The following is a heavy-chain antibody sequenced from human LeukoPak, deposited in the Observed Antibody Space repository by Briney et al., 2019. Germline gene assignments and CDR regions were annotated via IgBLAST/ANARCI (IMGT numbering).Heavy chain of an antibody. CDR2: INAGNGNT. D-gene: IGHD2-15*01. J-gene: IGHJ6*03. CDR3: ARGVVAADNYPVYYYMDV. CDR1: GYTFTNYD. Sequence: GASVKVSCKASGYTFTNYDINWVRQATGQGLEWMGWINAGNGNTKYSQEFQGRVTITRDTSACTAYMELSSLRSEDMAVYYCARGVVAADNYPVYYYMDVWGKGTTVTVSS. V-gene: IGHV1-3*03.